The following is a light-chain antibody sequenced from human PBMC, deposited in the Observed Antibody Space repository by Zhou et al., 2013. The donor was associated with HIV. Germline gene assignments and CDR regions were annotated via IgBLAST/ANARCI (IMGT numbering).Light chain of an antibody. CDR1: QSVSTS. CDR3: QQRSNRLIT. CDR2: GAS. J-gene: IGKJ5*01. V-gene: IGKV3-11*01. Sequence: EIVLTQSPATLSLSPGERVTLSCWASQSVSTSYVAWYQQKPGQAPRLLIYGASYRAAGIPDRFSGSGSGTDFSLTISSLEPEDFAVYYCQQRSNRLITFGQGTRLEIK.